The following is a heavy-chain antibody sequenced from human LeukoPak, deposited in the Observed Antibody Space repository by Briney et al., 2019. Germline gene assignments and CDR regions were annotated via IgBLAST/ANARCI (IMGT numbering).Heavy chain of an antibody. CDR1: GFTFSTYG. D-gene: IGHD3-10*01. Sequence: GGSLRLPCAASGFTFSTYGMIWVRQAPGKGLEWVSAISGSAATTFYADSVKGRFTISRDNSKNTLYLQMNSLRGEDTAVYYCAKRGPGSPQSGKYYFDYWGQGTLVTVSS. J-gene: IGHJ4*02. CDR2: ISGSAATT. V-gene: IGHV3-23*01. CDR3: AKRGPGSPQSGKYYFDY.